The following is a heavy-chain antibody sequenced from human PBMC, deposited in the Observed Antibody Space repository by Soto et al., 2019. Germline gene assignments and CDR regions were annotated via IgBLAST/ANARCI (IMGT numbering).Heavy chain of an antibody. D-gene: IGHD4-17*01. J-gene: IGHJ5*02. Sequence: SETLSLTCTVSGGSIGSGGYYWSGMRQHPGKGLEWIGYIYYSGSTYYNPSLKSRVTISVDTSKNQFSLKLSSVTAADTAVYYCARVYGDYVAGYWFDPWGQGTLVTVSS. CDR3: ARVYGDYVAGYWFDP. V-gene: IGHV4-31*03. CDR2: IYYSGST. CDR1: GGSIGSGGYY.